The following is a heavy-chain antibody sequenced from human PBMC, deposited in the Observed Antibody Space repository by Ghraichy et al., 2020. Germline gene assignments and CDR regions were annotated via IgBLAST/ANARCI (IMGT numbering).Heavy chain of an antibody. Sequence: ASVKVSCKASGSTFTAYYIHWVRQAPGQGLEWMGRINPNTADTKYAQKFQGRVTMTRDTSIDTAYMDLSSLRSDDMAVYYCARDFFSSITSPNYYYGMDLWGQGTAVTVSS. CDR2: INPNTADT. J-gene: IGHJ6*02. CDR1: GSTFTAYY. CDR3: ARDFFSSITSPNYYYGMDL. V-gene: IGHV1-2*06. D-gene: IGHD1-14*01.